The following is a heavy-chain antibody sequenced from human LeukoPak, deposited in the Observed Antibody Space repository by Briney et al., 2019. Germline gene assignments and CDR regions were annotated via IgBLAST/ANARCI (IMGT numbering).Heavy chain of an antibody. V-gene: IGHV4-38-2*02. J-gene: IGHJ5*02. D-gene: IGHD6-6*01. CDR2: IYYSGST. CDR1: GYSISSGYY. Sequence: PSETLSLTCTVSGYSISSGYYWGWIRQPPGKGLEWIGSIYYSGSTYYNPFLKSRVTISVDTSKNQFSLKLSSVTAADTAVYYCARSPGGVAARPNWFDPWGQGTLVTVSS. CDR3: ARSPGGVAARPNWFDP.